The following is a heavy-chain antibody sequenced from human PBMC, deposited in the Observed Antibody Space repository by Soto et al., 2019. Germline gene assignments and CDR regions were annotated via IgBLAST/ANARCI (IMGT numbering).Heavy chain of an antibody. CDR3: AADLTLTYDFWSGYSRDYGMDV. D-gene: IGHD3-3*01. J-gene: IGHJ6*02. CDR2: IVVGSGNT. V-gene: IGHV1-58*01. Sequence: ASVKVSCKASGFTFTSSAVQWVLRARGQRLEWIGWIVVGSGNTNYAQKFQERVTITRDMSTSTAYMELSSLRSEDTAVYYCAADLTLTYDFWSGYSRDYGMDVGGQGTTGTVS. CDR1: GFTFTSSA.